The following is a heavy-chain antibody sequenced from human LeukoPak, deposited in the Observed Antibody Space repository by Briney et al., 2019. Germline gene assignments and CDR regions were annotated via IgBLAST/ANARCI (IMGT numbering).Heavy chain of an antibody. CDR2: IGGSGSNP. CDR3: GRDPNGDYVGAFEF. J-gene: IGHJ3*01. D-gene: IGHD4-17*01. CDR1: GFTFSTFA. V-gene: IGHV3-23*01. Sequence: PGGSLRLSCVASGFTFSTFAMAWVRQAPGKGLEWVSSIGGSGSNPNYADSVRGRFTTSRDNSKNTLYPQMNRLTAEDTAVYYCGRDPNGDYVGAFEFWGQGTLVSVS.